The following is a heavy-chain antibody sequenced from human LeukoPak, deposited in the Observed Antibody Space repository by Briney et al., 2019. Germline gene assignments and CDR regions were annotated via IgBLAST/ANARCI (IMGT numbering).Heavy chain of an antibody. CDR3: ARDRGRNSFDY. CDR2: MKPDGSES. J-gene: IGHJ4*02. D-gene: IGHD1-14*01. Sequence: GGSLRLSCAVSGLTFSGSWIRQAPGKGREWVASMKPDGSESWYVDSVKGRFTISRDNSKNSLYLQLTSLRAEDTALYYCARDRGRNSFDYWGQGTLVSVSS. CDR1: GLTFSGSW. V-gene: IGHV3-7*01.